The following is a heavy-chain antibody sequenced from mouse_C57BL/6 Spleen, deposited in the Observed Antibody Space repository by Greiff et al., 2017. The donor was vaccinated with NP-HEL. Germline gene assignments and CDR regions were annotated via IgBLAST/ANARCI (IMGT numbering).Heavy chain of an antibody. J-gene: IGHJ3*01. D-gene: IGHD1-1*01. CDR3: ARFCVYYTY. CDR1: GYTFTSYW. Sequence: QVQLQQPGAELVRPGSSVKLSCKASGYTFTSYWMHWVKQRHIQGLEWIGNIDTSDSETHYNQKFKDQATLTVDKSSSTAYKQHISLTSEDTTVYYCARFCVYYTYWGKGTLVTVSA. CDR2: IDTSDSET. V-gene: IGHV1-52*01.